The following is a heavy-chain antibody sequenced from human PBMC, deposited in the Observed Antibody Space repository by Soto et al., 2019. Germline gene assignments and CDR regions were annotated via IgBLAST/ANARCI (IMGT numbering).Heavy chain of an antibody. CDR1: GGSISSGGYY. D-gene: IGHD3-3*01. CDR3: AFYNVLRFLGWLPTGSGMDV. J-gene: IGHJ6*04. CDR2: IYYSGST. Sequence: PSETLSLTCTVSGGSISSGGYYWSWIRQHPGKGLEWIGYIYYSGSTYYNPSLKSRVTISVDTSKNQFYLKLSSVTAADTAVFYCAFYNVLRFLGWLPTGSGMDVWGKGTTVTVSS. V-gene: IGHV4-31*03.